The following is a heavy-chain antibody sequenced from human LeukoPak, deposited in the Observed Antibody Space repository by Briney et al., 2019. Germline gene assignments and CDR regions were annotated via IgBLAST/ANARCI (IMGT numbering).Heavy chain of an antibody. Sequence: GGSLRLSCAASGFTFSNAWMSWVRQAPGKGLEWVGRIKSKTDGGTTDYAAPVKGRFTISRDDSKNTLYLQMNSLRAEDTAVYYCAKDGGGYYPYYYYYMDVWGKGTTVT. D-gene: IGHD3-22*01. V-gene: IGHV3-15*05. CDR1: GFTFSNAW. CDR2: IKSKTDGGTT. CDR3: AKDGGGYYPYYYYYMDV. J-gene: IGHJ6*03.